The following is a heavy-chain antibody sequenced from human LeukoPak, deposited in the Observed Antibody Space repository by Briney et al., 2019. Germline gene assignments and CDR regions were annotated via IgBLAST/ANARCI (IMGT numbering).Heavy chain of an antibody. J-gene: IGHJ4*02. CDR2: IYYSGST. V-gene: IGHV4-59*11. D-gene: IGHD5-24*01. Sequence: SETLSLTCTVSGGSISSHYWSWIRQPPGKGLEWIGYIYYSGSTNYNPSLKSRVTISVDTSKNQLSLKLSSVTAADTAVYYCARTGRDGYRYYFDYWGQGTLVTVSS. CDR1: GGSISSHY. CDR3: ARTGRDGYRYYFDY.